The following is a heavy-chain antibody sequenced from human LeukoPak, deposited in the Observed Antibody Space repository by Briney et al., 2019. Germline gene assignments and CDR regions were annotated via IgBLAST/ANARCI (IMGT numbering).Heavy chain of an antibody. J-gene: IGHJ4*02. V-gene: IGHV3-30*02. CDR1: VFTFSSYG. D-gene: IGHD3-22*01. CDR3: ASQSYYYDSSGYRY. Sequence: AGGSLRLSCAASVFTFSSYGMHWVRQAPGKVLEWLAFIRYEGSNQYYADSLKGRFTSSRDNSKNTPYLQMNSLRAEDTAVYYCASQSYYYDSSGYRYWGQGTLVTDSS. CDR2: IRYEGSNQ.